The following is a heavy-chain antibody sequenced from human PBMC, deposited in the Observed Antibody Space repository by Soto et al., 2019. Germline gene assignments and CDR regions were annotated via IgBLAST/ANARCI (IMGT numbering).Heavy chain of an antibody. V-gene: IGHV1-69*13. Sequence: SVKVSCKASGGTFSSYAISWVRQAPGQGLEWMGGIIPIFGTANYAQKFQGRVTITADESTSTAYMELSSLRSEDTAVYYCARFYCSGGSCRYYCYGMDVWGQGTTVTVSS. J-gene: IGHJ6*02. CDR1: GGTFSSYA. CDR3: ARFYCSGGSCRYYCYGMDV. D-gene: IGHD2-15*01. CDR2: IIPIFGTA.